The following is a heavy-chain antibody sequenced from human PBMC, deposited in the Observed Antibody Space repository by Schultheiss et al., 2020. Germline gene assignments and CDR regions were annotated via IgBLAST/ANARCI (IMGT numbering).Heavy chain of an antibody. CDR2: IYYSGST. CDR1: GGSISSGSYY. CDR3: ARDQGDSDYGGNSDSAFDI. Sequence: SETLSLTCTVSGGSISSGSYYWSWIRQPAGKGLEWIGYIYYSGSTNYNPSLKSRVTISVDTSKNQFSLKLSSVTAADTAVYYCARDQGDSDYGGNSDSAFDIWGQGTMVTVSS. J-gene: IGHJ3*02. V-gene: IGHV4-61*10. D-gene: IGHD4-23*01.